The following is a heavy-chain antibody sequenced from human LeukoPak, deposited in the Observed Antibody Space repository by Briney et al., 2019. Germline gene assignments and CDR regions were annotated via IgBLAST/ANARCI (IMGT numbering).Heavy chain of an antibody. CDR2: IYYGGSP. J-gene: IGHJ5*02. D-gene: IGHD6-13*01. Sequence: SETLSLTCTVSGGSFSNTSHYWGWIPQPPGKGLEWIGSIYYGGSPYYNPSLNSRVTITVDTSKNQFSLKLSSVTAADTAVYYCARHLLDSSSWSLHWFDPWGQGTLVTVSS. CDR1: GGSFSNTSHY. CDR3: ARHLLDSSSWSLHWFDP. V-gene: IGHV4-39*01.